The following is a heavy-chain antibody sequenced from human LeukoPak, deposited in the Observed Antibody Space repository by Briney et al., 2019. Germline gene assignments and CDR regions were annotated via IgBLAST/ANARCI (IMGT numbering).Heavy chain of an antibody. V-gene: IGHV4-34*01. CDR1: GGSFSGYY. CDR3: ARDALRKQYYYGSGSSNWFDP. CDR2: INHSGST. J-gene: IGHJ5*02. D-gene: IGHD3-10*01. Sequence: PSETLSLTCAVYGGSFSGYYWSWIRQPPGKGLEWIGEINHSGSTNYNPSLKSRVTISVDTPKNQFSLKLSSVTAADTAVYYCARDALRKQYYYGSGSSNWFDPWGQGTLVTVSS.